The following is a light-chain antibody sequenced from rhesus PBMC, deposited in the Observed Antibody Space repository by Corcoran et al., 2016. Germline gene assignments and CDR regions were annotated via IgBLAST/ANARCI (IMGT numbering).Light chain of an antibody. V-gene: IGLV2-23*01. CDR1: TSDIGAYNY. Sequence: QAALTQPPSVSGSPGQSVTISCTGTTSDIGAYNYVSWYLQHPGKAPKLMIYDVSKRPSGVSDRFSGSKSGNTASLTISGLQAADEADFYCSSYAVSNTFLIFGAGTRLTVL. CDR2: DVS. J-gene: IGLJ1*01. CDR3: SSYAVSNTFLI.